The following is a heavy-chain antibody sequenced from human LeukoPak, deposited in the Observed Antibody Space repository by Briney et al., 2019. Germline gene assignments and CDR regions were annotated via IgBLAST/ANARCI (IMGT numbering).Heavy chain of an antibody. J-gene: IGHJ4*02. V-gene: IGHV3-64D*09. D-gene: IGHD3-10*01. Sequence: GGSLRLSCSASGFTFSNYAMHWVRQAPGKGLEYVSAISSNGGSTYYADSVKGRFTISRDNSKNTLCLQMSSLRAEDTAVYYCAKGSLLMVRGPYYFDYCGQGTLVTVSS. CDR3: AKGSLLMVRGPYYFDY. CDR2: ISSNGGST. CDR1: GFTFSNYA.